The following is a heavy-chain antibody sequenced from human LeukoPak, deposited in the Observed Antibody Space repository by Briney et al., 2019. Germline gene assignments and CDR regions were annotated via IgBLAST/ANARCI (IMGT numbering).Heavy chain of an antibody. CDR3: ARITVKGLGYYYYYMDV. Sequence: SETLSLTCTVSGGSISSYYWSWIRQPAGKGLEWIGRIYTSGSTNYNPSLKSRVTMSVDTSKNQFSLKLSSVTAADTAVYYCARITVKGLGYYYYYMDVWGKGTTVTVSS. V-gene: IGHV4-4*07. J-gene: IGHJ6*03. CDR1: GGSISSYY. CDR2: IYTSGST. D-gene: IGHD4-17*01.